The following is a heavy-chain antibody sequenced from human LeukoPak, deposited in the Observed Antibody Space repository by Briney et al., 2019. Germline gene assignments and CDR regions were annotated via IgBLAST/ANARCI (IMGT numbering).Heavy chain of an antibody. CDR2: IYYSGST. CDR1: GVSISSYY. V-gene: IGHV4-59*01. CDR3: ARSVRGDGYEGFDY. D-gene: IGHD5-12*01. J-gene: IGHJ4*02. Sequence: PSETLSLTCTVSGVSISSYYWSWIRQPPGKGLEWIGYIYYSGSTNYNPSLKSRVTISVDTSKNQFSLKLSSVTAADTAVYYCARSVRGDGYEGFDYWGQGTLVTVSS.